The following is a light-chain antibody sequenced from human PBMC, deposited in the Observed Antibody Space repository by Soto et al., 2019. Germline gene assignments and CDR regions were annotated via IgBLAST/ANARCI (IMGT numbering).Light chain of an antibody. J-gene: IGKJ4*01. CDR3: QQYTAWPLT. V-gene: IGKV3-11*01. CDR2: DAS. CDR1: QSFSSY. Sequence: EIVLTQSPATLSLSAGERATLSCRASQSFSSYLAWYQQKPGQAPRLLIYDASNRATGIPARFSGSGSGTDFTLTISSLQSEDFAVYYCQQYTAWPLTFGGGTKVDIK.